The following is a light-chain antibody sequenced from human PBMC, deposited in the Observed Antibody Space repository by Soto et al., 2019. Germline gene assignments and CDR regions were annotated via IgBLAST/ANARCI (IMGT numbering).Light chain of an antibody. CDR1: QSISTY. CDR2: AAS. V-gene: IGKV1-8*01. J-gene: IGKJ3*01. CDR3: QRREI. Sequence: RVAQSPSSLCASTGDRVTIASRSIQSISTYLAWYQQNPVKAPKLLIYAASTLQSGGPSMFSGSGSGTEVTLTSCRLQPEEFVTSDCQRREIFGPGTKVDIK.